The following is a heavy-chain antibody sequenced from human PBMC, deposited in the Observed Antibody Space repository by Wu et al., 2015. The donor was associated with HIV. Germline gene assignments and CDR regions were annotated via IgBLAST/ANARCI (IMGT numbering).Heavy chain of an antibody. V-gene: IGHV1-69*05. CDR2: IIPIFGTA. CDR3: ARGDRYYDSSGAGAFDI. J-gene: IGHJ3*02. D-gene: IGHD3-22*01. Sequence: QVQLVQSGAEVKKPGSSVKVSCKASGGTFSSYAISWVRQAPGQGLEWMGGIIPIFGTANYAQKFQGRVTITTDESTSTAYMELSSLRSEDTAVYYCARGDRYYDSSGAGAFDIWGQGTMVTVSS. CDR1: GGTFSSYA.